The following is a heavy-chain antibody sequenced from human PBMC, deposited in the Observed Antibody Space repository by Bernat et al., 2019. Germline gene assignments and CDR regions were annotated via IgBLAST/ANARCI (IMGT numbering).Heavy chain of an antibody. CDR1: GFTFSNAW. Sequence: EVQLVESGGGLVKPGGSLRLSCAAYGFTFSNAWMSWVRQAPGKGLEWVGRIKSKTDGGTTDYAAPVKGRFTISRDDSKNTLYLQMNSLKTEDTAVYYCTTGDFWSGYSLDYWGQGTLVTVSS. V-gene: IGHV3-15*01. J-gene: IGHJ4*02. CDR3: TTGDFWSGYSLDY. D-gene: IGHD3-3*01. CDR2: IKSKTDGGTT.